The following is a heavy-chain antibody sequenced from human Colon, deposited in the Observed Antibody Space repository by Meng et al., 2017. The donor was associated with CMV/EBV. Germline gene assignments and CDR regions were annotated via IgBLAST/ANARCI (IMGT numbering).Heavy chain of an antibody. CDR3: TGGGY. CDR2: VKPDGSDK. J-gene: IGHJ4*02. V-gene: IGHV3-7*02. Sequence: EGGLGESGGGLVQPGGSLGLSCAASGFSFSSSWMFWVRQAPARGLEWTANVKPDGSDKFYVDSVKGRFTISRDNAKNSLYLQMNSLRVEDTAVYYCTGGGYWGQGILVTVSS. D-gene: IGHD3-16*01. CDR1: GFSFSSSW.